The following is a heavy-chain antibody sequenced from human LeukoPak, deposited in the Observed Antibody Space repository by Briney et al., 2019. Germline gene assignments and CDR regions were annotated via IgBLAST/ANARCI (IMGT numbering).Heavy chain of an antibody. CDR1: GYSFTSYW. CDR2: IYPGDSDT. J-gene: IGHJ4*02. CDR3: ARHETGPYFDY. Sequence: GESPQISCKGSGYSFTSYWIGWVRQMPGKGRECMGIIYPGDSDTRYSPSFQGQVTISADRSISTAYLQWSSLKASDTAMYYCARHETGPYFDYWGQGTLVTVSS. V-gene: IGHV5-51*01. D-gene: IGHD1-1*01.